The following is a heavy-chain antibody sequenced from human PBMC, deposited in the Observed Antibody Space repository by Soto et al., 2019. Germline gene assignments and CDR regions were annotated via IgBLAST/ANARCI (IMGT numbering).Heavy chain of an antibody. V-gene: IGHV3-33*01. CDR2: IWYDGSNK. D-gene: IGHD6-13*01. CDR1: GFTFSSYG. CDR3: ARDPDSSSWRTLLDY. J-gene: IGHJ4*02. Sequence: QVQLVESGGGVVQPGRSLRLSCAASGFTFSSYGMHWVRQAPGKGLEWVAVIWYDGSNKYYADSVKGRFTISRDNSKNTLYLQMNSLRAEDTAVYYCARDPDSSSWRTLLDYWGQGTLVTVSS.